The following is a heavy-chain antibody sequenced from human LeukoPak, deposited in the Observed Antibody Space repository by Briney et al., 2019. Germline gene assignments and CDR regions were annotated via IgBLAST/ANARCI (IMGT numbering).Heavy chain of an antibody. V-gene: IGHV4-4*02. CDR3: ARDLGYSYGSVGAFDI. Sequence: SGTLSLTCAVSGGSISSSNWWSWVRQPPGKGLEWIGEIYHSGSTNYNPSLKSRVTISVDKSKNQFSLKLSSVTAADTAVYYCARDLGYSYGSVGAFDIWGQGTMVTVSS. D-gene: IGHD5-18*01. CDR2: IYHSGST. J-gene: IGHJ3*02. CDR1: GGSISSSNW.